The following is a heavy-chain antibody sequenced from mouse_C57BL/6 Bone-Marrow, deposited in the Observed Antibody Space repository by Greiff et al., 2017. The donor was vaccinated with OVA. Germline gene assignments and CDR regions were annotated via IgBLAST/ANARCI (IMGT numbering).Heavy chain of an antibody. Sequence: QVQLQQSGAELVRPGTSVKMSCKASGYTFTNYWIGWAKQRPGHGLEWIGDIYPGGGYTNYNENFKGKATLTADKSSSTAYMQFSSLTAEDSAIYYCARGSLYYYGSSFAYWGQGTLVTVSA. CDR3: ARGSLYYYGSSFAY. D-gene: IGHD1-1*01. CDR1: GYTFTNYW. CDR2: IYPGGGYT. V-gene: IGHV1-63*01. J-gene: IGHJ3*01.